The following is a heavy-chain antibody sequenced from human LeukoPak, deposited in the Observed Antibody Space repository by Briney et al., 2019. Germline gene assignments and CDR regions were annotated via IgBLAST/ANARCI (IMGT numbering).Heavy chain of an antibody. J-gene: IGHJ4*02. V-gene: IGHV3-23*01. CDR1: GFTFNNYA. Sequence: GGSLRLSCAASGFTFNNYAMSWVRQAPGKGLEWVSGISGGGRSTYYADSVKDHFTISRDNSKNTLYLQMDNLRAEDTAVYYCATQVGTTTQYFDYWGQGTLVTVSS. D-gene: IGHD1-26*01. CDR3: ATQVGTTTQYFDY. CDR2: ISGGGRST.